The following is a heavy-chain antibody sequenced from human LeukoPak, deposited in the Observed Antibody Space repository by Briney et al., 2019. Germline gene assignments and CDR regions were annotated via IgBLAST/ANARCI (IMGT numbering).Heavy chain of an antibody. J-gene: IGHJ4*02. V-gene: IGHV1-69*05. CDR2: IIPIFGTA. Sequence: SVKVSCKXSGGTFSSYAISWVRQAPGQGLEWMGEIIPIFGTANYAQKFQGRVTITTDESTSTAYMELSSLRSEDTAVYYCASVYGSGSYYTRYYFDYWGQGTLVTVSS. D-gene: IGHD3-10*01. CDR3: ASVYGSGSYYTRYYFDY. CDR1: GGTFSSYA.